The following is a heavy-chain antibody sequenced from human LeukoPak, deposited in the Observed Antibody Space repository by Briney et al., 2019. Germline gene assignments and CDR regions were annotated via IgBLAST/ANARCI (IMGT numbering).Heavy chain of an antibody. CDR2: INSDGRST. J-gene: IGHJ3*02. Sequence: GGSLRLSCAASGFTFSSYWMHWVRQAPGKGLVWVSRINSDGRSTSYADSVKGRFTISRDNAKNTLYLQMNSLRAEDTAVYYCARPGRYSRLAFDIWGQGTMVTVSS. V-gene: IGHV3-74*01. D-gene: IGHD5-12*01. CDR1: GFTFSSYW. CDR3: ARPGRYSRLAFDI.